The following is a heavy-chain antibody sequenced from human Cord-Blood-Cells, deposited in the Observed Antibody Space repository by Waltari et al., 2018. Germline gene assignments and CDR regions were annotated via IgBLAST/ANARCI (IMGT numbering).Heavy chain of an antibody. J-gene: IGHJ4*02. CDR3: ARINNGRNWGHDY. V-gene: IGHV2-26*01. D-gene: IGHD7-27*01. Sequence: QVTLKESGPVLVTPTETLTLTCTVSGFSLSNARMGVSWIRQPPGKALEWLAHIFSNDEKSYSKSLKSRLTISKDTSKSQVVLTMTNMDPVDTATYYCARINNGRNWGHDYWGQGTLVTVSS. CDR1: GFSLSNARMG. CDR2: IFSNDEK.